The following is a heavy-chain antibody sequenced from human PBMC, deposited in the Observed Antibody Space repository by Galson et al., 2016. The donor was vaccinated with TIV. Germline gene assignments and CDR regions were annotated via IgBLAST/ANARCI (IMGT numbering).Heavy chain of an antibody. CDR1: GGLVSNYA. J-gene: IGHJ4*02. Sequence: SVKVSCKASGGLVSNYAISWVRQAPGQGLEWMGGIIPIFGTTKYAQKFQGRVTITAEESTRIVNMELSSLRSEDTAVYYCAKDPYIYGSYLDHWGQGTLVTVSS. CDR2: IIPIFGTT. CDR3: AKDPYIYGSYLDH. D-gene: IGHD5-18*01. V-gene: IGHV1-69*13.